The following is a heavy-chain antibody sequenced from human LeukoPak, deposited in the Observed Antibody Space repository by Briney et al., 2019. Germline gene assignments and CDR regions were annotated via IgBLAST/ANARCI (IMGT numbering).Heavy chain of an antibody. J-gene: IGHJ3*02. D-gene: IGHD5-12*01. CDR1: GYTFTDYY. CDR3: AGGGYSGYDVGAFDI. V-gene: IGHV1-2*02. Sequence: ASVKVSCKASGYTFTDYYMHWVRQAPGQGLEWMGWINPGSGGTNYAQKFQGRVTMTRDTSISTAYMYLSRLRSDDTAVYYCAGGGYSGYDVGAFDIWGQGTMVTVSS. CDR2: INPGSGGT.